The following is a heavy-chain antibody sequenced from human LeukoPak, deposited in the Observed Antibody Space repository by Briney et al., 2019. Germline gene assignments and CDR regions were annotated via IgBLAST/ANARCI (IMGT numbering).Heavy chain of an antibody. J-gene: IGHJ4*02. CDR3: ARNRYCSGGSCYHDY. CDR1: GGSISGYS. D-gene: IGHD2-15*01. Sequence: SETLSLTCTVSGGSISGYSWSWIRQPPGKGLEWICCIFSSGSTSYNPSLKSRVTISEDASKNQFSLALRSVTAADTAVYYCARNRYCSGGSCYHDYWGQGTLVTVSS. CDR2: IFSSGST. V-gene: IGHV4-59*08.